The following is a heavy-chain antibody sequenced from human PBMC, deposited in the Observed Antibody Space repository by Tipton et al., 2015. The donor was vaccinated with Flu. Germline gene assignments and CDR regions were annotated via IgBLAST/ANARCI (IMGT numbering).Heavy chain of an antibody. J-gene: IGHJ6*02. D-gene: IGHD6-13*01. CDR3: ARRGSSWGYYYYYGMDV. CDR1: GGSFSGYY. Sequence: LRLSCAVYGGSFSGYYWSWIRQPPGKGLEWIGEINHSGSTNYNPSLKSRVTISVDTSKNQFSLKLSSVTAADTAVYYCARRGSSWGYYYYYGMDVWDQGP. CDR2: INHSGST. V-gene: IGHV4-34*01.